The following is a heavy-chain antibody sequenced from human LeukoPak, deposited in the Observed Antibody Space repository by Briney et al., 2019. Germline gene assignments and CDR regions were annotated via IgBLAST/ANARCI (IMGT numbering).Heavy chain of an antibody. Sequence: GGSLRLSCAASGFTFTKYAMTWVRQAPGKGLAWVAPISGSAHRTYYAESVQGRFTVARDNSERILYLQMNSLRAEDTAVYYCARERAAYDSSGAVGYWGQGTLVTVSS. CDR1: GFTFTKYA. V-gene: IGHV3-23*01. J-gene: IGHJ4*02. D-gene: IGHD3-22*01. CDR2: ISGSAHRT. CDR3: ARERAAYDSSGAVGY.